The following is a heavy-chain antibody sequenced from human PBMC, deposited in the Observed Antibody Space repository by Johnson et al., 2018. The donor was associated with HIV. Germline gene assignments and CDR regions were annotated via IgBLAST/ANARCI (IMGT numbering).Heavy chain of an antibody. V-gene: IGHV3-30*03. CDR3: AREPGYRSGPAAFSL. Sequence: QVQLVESGGGLVKPGRSLRLSCAAYGFTFSSYGMHWVRQAPGKGLEWVAVISYDGSNKYYADSVKGRLTISRDNSKNTLYLQMYSLKAEDPAVDYCAREPGYRSGPAAFSLWGQGTMVSVSS. CDR1: GFTFSSYG. CDR2: ISYDGSNK. J-gene: IGHJ3*01. D-gene: IGHD6-19*01.